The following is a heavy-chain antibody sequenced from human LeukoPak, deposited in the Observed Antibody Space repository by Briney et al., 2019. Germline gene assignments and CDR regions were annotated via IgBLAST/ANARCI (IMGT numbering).Heavy chain of an antibody. V-gene: IGHV4-39*01. Sequence: SETLSLTCTVSGGSISSSSYYWGWIRQPPGKGLEYIGSIYYSGSTYYNPSLKSRVTISVDTSKNQFSLKLSSVTAADTAVYYCARRGGYCSGVSCLSWFDPWGQGTLVAVSS. D-gene: IGHD2-15*01. CDR1: GGSISSSSYY. CDR2: IYYSGST. CDR3: ARRGGYCSGVSCLSWFDP. J-gene: IGHJ5*02.